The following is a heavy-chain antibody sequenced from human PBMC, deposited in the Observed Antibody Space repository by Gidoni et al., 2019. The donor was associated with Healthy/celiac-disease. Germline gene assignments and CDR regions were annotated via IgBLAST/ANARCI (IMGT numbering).Heavy chain of an antibody. CDR2: INHSGST. D-gene: IGHD6-6*01. J-gene: IGHJ5*02. CDR3: ASKIRGSSSWFDP. V-gene: IGHV4-34*01. CDR1: GGSFSGYY. Sequence: QVQLQQWGAGLLKPSETLSLTCAVYGGSFSGYYWSWIRQPPGKGLEWIGEINHSGSTNYNPSLKSRVTISVDTSKNQFSLKLSSVTAADTAVYYCASKIRGSSSWFDPWGQGTLVTVSS.